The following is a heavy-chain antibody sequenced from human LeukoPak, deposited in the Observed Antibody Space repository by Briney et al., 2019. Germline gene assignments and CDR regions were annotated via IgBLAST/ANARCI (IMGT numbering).Heavy chain of an antibody. J-gene: IGHJ4*02. CDR1: GGSISSSY. V-gene: IGHV4-59*01. CDR3: ARDKHNPNCSGGRCYPYFFDS. CDR2: ISKGGST. Sequence: SETLSLTCSVSGGSISSSYWTWIRQPPGKGLECIGYISKGGSTNYNPSLKSRITISVDTSKNQVSLNLSSVTAADTAVYYCARDKHNPNCSGGRCYPYFFDSWGQGSLVTVSS. D-gene: IGHD2-15*01.